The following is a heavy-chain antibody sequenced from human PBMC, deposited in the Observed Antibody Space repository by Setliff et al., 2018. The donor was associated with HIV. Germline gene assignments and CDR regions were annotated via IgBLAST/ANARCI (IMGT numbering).Heavy chain of an antibody. CDR1: GFTFISSA. Sequence: ASVKVSCKASGFTFISSAMQWVRQARGQRLEWIGWIVVDSGNTNYAQKFQGRVTITRDMSTSTAYMELSSLRSEDTAIYYCAADLVGSYNFWGGYYQGPDAFDIWGQGTMVTVSS. V-gene: IGHV1-58*02. J-gene: IGHJ3*02. CDR3: AADLVGSYNFWGGYYQGPDAFDI. D-gene: IGHD3-3*01. CDR2: IVVDSGNT.